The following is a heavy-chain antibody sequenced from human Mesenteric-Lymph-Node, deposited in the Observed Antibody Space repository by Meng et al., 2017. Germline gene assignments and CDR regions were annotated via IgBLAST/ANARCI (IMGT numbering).Heavy chain of an antibody. CDR1: GYTFTGYY. CDR2: INPNSGGT. CDR3: ARDRGSPVDTYYYGMDV. V-gene: IGHV1-2*02. J-gene: IGHJ6*02. Sequence: ASVKVSCKASGYTFTGYYMHWVRQAPGQGLEWMGWINPNSGGTNYAQKFQGRVTMTRDTSISTAYMELSRLRSDDTAVYYCARDRGSPVDTYYYGMDVWGQGTTVTVSS. D-gene: IGHD5-18*01.